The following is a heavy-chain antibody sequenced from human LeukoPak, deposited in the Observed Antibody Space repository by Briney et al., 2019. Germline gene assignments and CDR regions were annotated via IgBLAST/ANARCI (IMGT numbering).Heavy chain of an antibody. CDR1: GFFFTSSG. CDR3: ATDGSGTSFPYYFES. J-gene: IGHJ4*02. D-gene: IGHD3-10*01. Sequence: PGGSLRLSCAASGFFFTSSGMNWVRQAPGKGLEWVTFIGSDGSKQYYADSVKGRSSISRDNSRNTVSLQMNSLRLEDTAVYYCATDGSGTSFPYYFESWGQGTLVTVSS. V-gene: IGHV3-30*02. CDR2: IGSDGSKQ.